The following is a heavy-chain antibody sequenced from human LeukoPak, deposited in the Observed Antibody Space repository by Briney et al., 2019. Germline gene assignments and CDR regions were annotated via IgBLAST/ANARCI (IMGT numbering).Heavy chain of an antibody. V-gene: IGHV4-61*02. Sequence: SETLSLTCTVSGGSISSSSYYWSWIRQPAGKGLEWIGRIYTSGSTNYNPSLKSRVTISVDTSKNQFSLKLSSVTAADTAVYYCASGYGSGSYFIFDYWGQGTLVTVSS. CDR1: GGSISSSSYY. CDR2: IYTSGST. D-gene: IGHD3-10*01. J-gene: IGHJ4*02. CDR3: ASGYGSGSYFIFDY.